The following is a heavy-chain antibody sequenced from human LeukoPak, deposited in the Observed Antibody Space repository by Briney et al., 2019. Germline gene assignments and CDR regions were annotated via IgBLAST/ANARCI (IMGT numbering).Heavy chain of an antibody. CDR3: AKAYAGYGLGGSYYLGY. J-gene: IGHJ4*02. CDR2: ISYDGSKK. Sequence: GGSLRLSCAASGFTFSTYGMYWARQAPGKGLEWVAFISYDGSKKYYADSVKGRFTVSRDDSENTLYLQMNSLRAEDTAFYYCAKAYAGYGLGGSYYLGYWGQGTLVTVSS. CDR1: GFTFSTYG. V-gene: IGHV3-30*02. D-gene: IGHD3-16*01.